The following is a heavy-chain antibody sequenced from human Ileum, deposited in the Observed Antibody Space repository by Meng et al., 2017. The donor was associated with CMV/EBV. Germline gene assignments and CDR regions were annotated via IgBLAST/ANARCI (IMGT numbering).Heavy chain of an antibody. J-gene: IGHJ5*02. V-gene: IGHV3-30*02. D-gene: IGHD6-6*01. Sequence: SCITFSSDGMPWVRQASGKGLEWVAFIRYDGSNKYYADSVKGRFTISRDNSKNTLYLQMNSLRAEDTALYYCAKDLRVAARPGWFDPWGQGTLVTVSS. CDR2: IRYDGSNK. CDR3: AKDLRVAARPGWFDP. CDR1: CITFSSDG.